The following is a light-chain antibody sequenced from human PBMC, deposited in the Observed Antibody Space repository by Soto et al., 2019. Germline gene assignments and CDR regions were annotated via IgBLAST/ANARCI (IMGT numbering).Light chain of an antibody. CDR3: ASWDDSLNGRV. V-gene: IGLV1-47*01. J-gene: IGLJ2*01. Sequence: QSVLTQPPSASGTPGQRVTISCSGSSSNIGSKYVYWYQQLPGTAPKLLIYRNNQRPSGVPDRFSGSKSGTSASLAISGRRSEDEADYYCASWDDSLNGRVFGRGTKLTVL. CDR2: RNN. CDR1: SSNIGSKY.